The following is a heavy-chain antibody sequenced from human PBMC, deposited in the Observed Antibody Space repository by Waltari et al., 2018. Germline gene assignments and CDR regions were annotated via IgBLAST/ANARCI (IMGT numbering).Heavy chain of an antibody. V-gene: IGHV4-59*01. CDR1: GGSISTYY. Sequence: QVHLQESGPGLVKPSEPLSLTCTVSGGSISTYYWSWIRQPPGKGLEWIGYIYYSGSTNYNPSLKSRVTMSADTSRNQLSLKLSSVTAADTAVYYCARDTSAYPQFDNWGQGTLVTVSS. CDR2: IYYSGST. J-gene: IGHJ4*02. CDR3: ARDTSAYPQFDN. D-gene: IGHD3-16*01.